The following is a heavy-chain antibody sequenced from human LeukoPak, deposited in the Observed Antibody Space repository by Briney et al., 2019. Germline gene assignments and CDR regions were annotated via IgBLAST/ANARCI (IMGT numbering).Heavy chain of an antibody. Sequence: SQTLSLTCAISGDSVSRNDAAWNWLRQSPSRGLEWLGRTYYRSKWYNEYAVSVKSRVSIKPDTSKNQFSLQLNSVTPEDTAVYYCAGGAFGHAFDVWGQGTMVTVS. J-gene: IGHJ3*01. CDR3: AGGAFGHAFDV. D-gene: IGHD3-16*01. CDR2: TYYRSKWYN. CDR1: GDSVSRNDAA. V-gene: IGHV6-1*01.